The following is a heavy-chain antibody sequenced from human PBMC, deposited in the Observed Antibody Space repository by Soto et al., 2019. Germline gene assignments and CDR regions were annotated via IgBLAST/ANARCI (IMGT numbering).Heavy chain of an antibody. CDR1: GYTFTSYA. J-gene: IGHJ4*02. CDR3: ARYFGDRRGLPGY. Sequence: SVNVSCKASGYTFTSYAMHLVRQAPGQRLKWMGWINAGNGNTKYSQKFQGRVTITRDTSASTVYMELSSLRSEDTAVYYCARYFGDRRGLPGYWGQRSLVTVSS. D-gene: IGHD3-10*01. V-gene: IGHV1-3*01. CDR2: INAGNGNT.